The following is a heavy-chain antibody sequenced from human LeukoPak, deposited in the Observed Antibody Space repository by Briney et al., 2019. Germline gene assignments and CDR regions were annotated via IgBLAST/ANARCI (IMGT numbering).Heavy chain of an antibody. D-gene: IGHD6-19*01. CDR2: ISGSGGST. CDR1: GFTFSSYA. J-gene: IGHJ4*02. CDR3: ARVPRGSGWTHFDY. Sequence: GGSLTLSCPASGFTFSSYAMSCDSPAPGKVLEWVSSISGSGGSTYYADSVKGRFTISRDNAKNTLYLQMNSLRAEDTAVYYCARVPRGSGWTHFDYWGQGTLVTVSS. V-gene: IGHV3-23*01.